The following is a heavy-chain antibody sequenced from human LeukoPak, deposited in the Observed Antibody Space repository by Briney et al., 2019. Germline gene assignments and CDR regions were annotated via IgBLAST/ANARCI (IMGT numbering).Heavy chain of an antibody. D-gene: IGHD6-13*01. J-gene: IGHJ4*02. CDR1: GGSISSHY. CDR3: ARVVGSSWTRFAQYFDY. V-gene: IGHV4-59*11. CDR2: LYYSGST. Sequence: SETLSLTCTVSGGSISSHYWVWIGQPPGRGLEWIGYLYYSGSTNYHPSLKTRLTITVDTYKNQFSLKLISVSAADTAVYLCARVVGSSWTRFAQYFDYWGQGTLVTVSS.